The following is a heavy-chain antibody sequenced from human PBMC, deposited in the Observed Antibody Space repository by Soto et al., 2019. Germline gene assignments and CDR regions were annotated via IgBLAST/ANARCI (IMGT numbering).Heavy chain of an antibody. CDR3: ARDYRALGWFDP. CDR1: GGTFSSYA. V-gene: IGHV1-69*13. Sequence: SVKVSCKASGGTFSSYAISWVRQAPGQGLEWMGGIIPIFGTANYAQKFQGRVTITADESTSTAYMELSTLRSEDTAVYYCARDYRALGWFDPWGQGTLVTVSS. CDR2: IIPIFGTA. D-gene: IGHD3-16*02. J-gene: IGHJ5*02.